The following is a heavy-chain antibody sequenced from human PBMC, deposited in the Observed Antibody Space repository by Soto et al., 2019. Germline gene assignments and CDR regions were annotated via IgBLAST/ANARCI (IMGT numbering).Heavy chain of an antibody. J-gene: IGHJ4*02. CDR1: GFTLADYG. Sequence: PGGSLRLSCAASGFTLADYGLHWVRQVTGKGLEWVPGINWNSGIITYADAVKGRFTISRDNAKNSLDLQMNSRRPEDTGLYHCVKDRARGYSYAYWYYFDSWGQGTMVTVSS. D-gene: IGHD5-18*01. CDR2: INWNSGII. V-gene: IGHV3-9*01. CDR3: VKDRARGYSYAYWYYFDS.